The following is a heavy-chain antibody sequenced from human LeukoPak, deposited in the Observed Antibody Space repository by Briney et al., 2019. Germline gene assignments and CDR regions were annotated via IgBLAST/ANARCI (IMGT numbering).Heavy chain of an antibody. D-gene: IGHD1-14*01. Sequence: GGSLRLSCAASGFTFSSYDMYWVRQGKGKSLEWVSSIGNSGDTYYAGSVEGRFTISRENAKNSVYLQMNSLRAGDTAVYYCARARLARSPHFDLWGRGTLVTISS. J-gene: IGHJ2*01. CDR3: ARARLARSPHFDL. CDR1: GFTFSSYD. V-gene: IGHV3-13*01. CDR2: IGNSGDT.